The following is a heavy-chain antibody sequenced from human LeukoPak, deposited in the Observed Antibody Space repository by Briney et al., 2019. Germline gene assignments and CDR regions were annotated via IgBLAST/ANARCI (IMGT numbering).Heavy chain of an antibody. D-gene: IGHD1-1*01. CDR1: GGSISGYY. V-gene: IGHV4-59*12. CDR2: VFYSGST. CDR3: AKEGLSSMNWDS. J-gene: IGHJ4*02. Sequence: PSETLSLTCTVSGGSISGYYWTWIRQPPGKGLEWVGYVFYSGSTNYNPSLESRLTMSVDTSKNQFSLELTSVTAADTAVYYCAKEGLSSMNWDSWGQGALVTVSS.